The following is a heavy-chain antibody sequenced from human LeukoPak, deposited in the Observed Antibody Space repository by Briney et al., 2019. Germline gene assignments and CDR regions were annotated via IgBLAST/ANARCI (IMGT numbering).Heavy chain of an antibody. V-gene: IGHV4-61*02. Sequence: SQTLSLTCTVSGDSITIRSYDWTWLRQPAGKGLEWIGRIYTAGSTSYTPSLKSRVTISLDMSKNQFSLKLSSVTAADTAVYFCARRGVAAIANYMDVWGKGTTVTVSS. J-gene: IGHJ6*03. CDR1: GDSITIRSYD. CDR2: IYTAGST. CDR3: ARRGVAAIANYMDV. D-gene: IGHD2-15*01.